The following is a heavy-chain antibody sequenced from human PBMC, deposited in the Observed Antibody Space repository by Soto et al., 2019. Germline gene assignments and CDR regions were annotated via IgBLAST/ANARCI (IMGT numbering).Heavy chain of an antibody. CDR1: GFTFTSSA. J-gene: IGHJ6*02. CDR2: IVVGSGNT. V-gene: IGHV1-58*01. Sequence: SVKVSCKASGFTFTSSAVQWVRQARGQRLEWIGWIVVGSGNTNYAQKFQERVTITRDMSTSTAYMELSSLRSEDTAVYYCAARASDSSGYYYYGMDVWGQGTTVTVSS. D-gene: IGHD3-22*01. CDR3: AARASDSSGYYYYGMDV.